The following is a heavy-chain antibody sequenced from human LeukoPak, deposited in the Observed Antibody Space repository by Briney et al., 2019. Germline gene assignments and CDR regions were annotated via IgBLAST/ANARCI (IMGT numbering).Heavy chain of an antibody. V-gene: IGHV1-18*01. J-gene: IGHJ6*02. CDR2: ISAYNGNT. Sequence: ASVKVSCKASGYTFTSYGISWVRQAPGQGLEWMRWISAYNGNTNYAQKLQGRVTMTTDTSTSTAYMELGSLRSDDTAVYYCARAAAATQAYYYYGMDVWGQGTTVTVSS. D-gene: IGHD2-15*01. CDR3: ARAAAATQAYYYYGMDV. CDR1: GYTFTSYG.